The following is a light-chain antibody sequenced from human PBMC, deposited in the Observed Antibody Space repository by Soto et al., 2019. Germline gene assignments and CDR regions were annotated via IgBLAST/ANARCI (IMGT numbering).Light chain of an antibody. CDR3: QQRSNWPYT. CDR1: QSVSSY. J-gene: IGKJ2*01. CDR2: DAS. V-gene: IGKV3-11*01. Sequence: EIVLTQSPATLSLSPGARATLSCRASQSVSSYLAWYQQTRGQAPRLLIYDASNRATGIPARFSGSGSGTDFTLTISSLEPEDFAVYYCQQRSNWPYTFGQGTKLEIK.